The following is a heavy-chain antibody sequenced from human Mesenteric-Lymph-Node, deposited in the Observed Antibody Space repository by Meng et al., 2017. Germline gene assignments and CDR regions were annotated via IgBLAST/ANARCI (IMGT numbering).Heavy chain of an antibody. D-gene: IGHD5-12*01. CDR3: ARGYVATETHYYGMDV. Sequence: ASVKVSCKASGYTFTGYYMHWVRQALGQGLEWMGWISAYNGNTNYAQKLQGRVTMTTDTSTSTAYMELRSLRSDDTAVYYCARGYVATETHYYGMDVWGQGTTVTVSS. J-gene: IGHJ6*02. CDR2: ISAYNGNT. V-gene: IGHV1-18*04. CDR1: GYTFTGYY.